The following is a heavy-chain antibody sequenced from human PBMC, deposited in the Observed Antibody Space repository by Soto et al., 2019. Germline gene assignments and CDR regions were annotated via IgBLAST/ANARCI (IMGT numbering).Heavy chain of an antibody. CDR2: IIPIFGTA. D-gene: IGHD3-22*01. J-gene: IGHJ3*02. CDR1: GGTFSSYA. CDR3: ARAEDYYDSSGSDAFDI. V-gene: IGHV1-69*13. Sequence: SVKVSCKASGGTFSSYAISWVRQAPGQGLEWMGGIIPIFGTANYAQKFQGRVTITADESTSTAYMELSSLRSEDTAVYYCARAEDYYDSSGSDAFDIWGQGTMVTVSS.